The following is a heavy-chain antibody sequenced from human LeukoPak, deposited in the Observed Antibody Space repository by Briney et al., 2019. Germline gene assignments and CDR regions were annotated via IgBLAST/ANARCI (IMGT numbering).Heavy chain of an antibody. V-gene: IGHV3-23*01. D-gene: IGHD5-18*01. CDR1: GFTFSSYA. CDR2: ISGSGGST. Sequence: PGGSLRLSCAASGFTFSSYAMSWVRQAPGKGLEWVSAISGSGGSTYYADSVKGRFTLSRDNSKNTLYLQMTSLRADDTAVYYCARGLAHSYIDYWGQGTLVTVSS. J-gene: IGHJ4*02. CDR3: ARGLAHSYIDY.